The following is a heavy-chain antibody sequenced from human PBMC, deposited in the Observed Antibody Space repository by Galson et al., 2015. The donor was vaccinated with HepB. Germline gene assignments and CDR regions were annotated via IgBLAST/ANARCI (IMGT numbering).Heavy chain of an antibody. D-gene: IGHD4-11*01. CDR3: AADHDYSNYMDESRDY. Sequence: SVKVSCKASGFTFTSSAVQWVRQARGQRLEWIGWIVVGSGNTNYAQKFQERVTITRDMSTSTAYMELSSLRSEDTAVYYCAADHDYSNYMDESRDYWGQGTLVTVSP. V-gene: IGHV1-58*01. J-gene: IGHJ4*02. CDR1: GFTFTSSA. CDR2: IVVGSGNT.